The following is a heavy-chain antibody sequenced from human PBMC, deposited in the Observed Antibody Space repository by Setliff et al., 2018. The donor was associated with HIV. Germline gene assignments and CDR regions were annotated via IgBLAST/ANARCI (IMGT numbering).Heavy chain of an antibody. CDR3: ARDRSYYPNYYDY. Sequence: ASVKVSCKAPGGTFSSYAISWVRQAPGQGLEWMGGIIPILGIANYAQKFQGRVTITTDESTRTSYMELSSLRSEDTTVYYCARDRSYYPNYYDYWGQGTLVTVSS. J-gene: IGHJ4*02. V-gene: IGHV1-69*10. CDR2: IIPILGIA. D-gene: IGHD1-26*01. CDR1: GGTFSSYA.